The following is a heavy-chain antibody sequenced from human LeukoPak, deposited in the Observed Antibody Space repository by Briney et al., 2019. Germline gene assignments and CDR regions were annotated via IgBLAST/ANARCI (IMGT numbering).Heavy chain of an antibody. V-gene: IGHV1-2*02. J-gene: IGHJ4*02. CDR2: INPNSGGT. D-gene: IGHD4-11*01. CDR1: GYTFTGYY. CDR3: ARDLKGLPRFDY. Sequence: ASVKASCKASGYTFTGYYMHWVRQAPGQGLEWMGWINPNSGGTNYAQKFQGRVTMTRDTSISTAYMELSRLRSDDTAVYYCARDLKGLPRFDYWGQATLVTVSS.